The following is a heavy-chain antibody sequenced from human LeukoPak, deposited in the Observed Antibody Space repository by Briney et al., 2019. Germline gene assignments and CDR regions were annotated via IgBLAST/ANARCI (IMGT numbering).Heavy chain of an antibody. D-gene: IGHD3-16*01. Sequence: SVKVSCKASGDSISNFAVSWVRQAPGQGLEWMGGIIPIFGTADYAQKFQGRVTITADEFTSTTYMELSSLKSEDTAIYYCTTRSCGAGGCSPSLYYYYGLHSWGQGTTVSVSS. V-gene: IGHV1-69*01. CDR1: GDSISNFA. CDR2: IIPIFGTA. J-gene: IGHJ6*02. CDR3: TTRSCGAGGCSPSLYYYYGLHS.